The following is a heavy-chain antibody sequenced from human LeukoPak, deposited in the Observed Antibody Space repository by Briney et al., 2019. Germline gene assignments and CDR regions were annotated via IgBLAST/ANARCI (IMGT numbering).Heavy chain of an antibody. Sequence: SETLSLTCAVYGGSFSGYYWSWIRQPPGKGLEWIGEINHSGSTNYNPSLKSRVTISVDTSKNQFSPKLSSVTVAETAVYICAIAIVVVPAALGYSGHGTLVTVSS. J-gene: IGHJ4*01. CDR2: INHSGST. V-gene: IGHV4-34*01. D-gene: IGHD2-2*01. CDR1: GGSFSGYY. CDR3: AIAIVVVPAALGY.